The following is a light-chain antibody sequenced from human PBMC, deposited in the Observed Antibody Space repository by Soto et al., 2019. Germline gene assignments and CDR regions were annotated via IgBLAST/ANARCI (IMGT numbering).Light chain of an antibody. V-gene: IGKV1-33*01. J-gene: IGKJ4*01. CDR3: QQSYTTPLT. Sequence: DIQMTQSTSSLSASVGDRVAITCQASQDISNDLNWYQQKPGKAPKLLIYDASNLETGVPSRFSGSGSGTEFTLTISSLQPDDFATYYCQQSYTTPLTFGGGTKVDIK. CDR1: QDISND. CDR2: DAS.